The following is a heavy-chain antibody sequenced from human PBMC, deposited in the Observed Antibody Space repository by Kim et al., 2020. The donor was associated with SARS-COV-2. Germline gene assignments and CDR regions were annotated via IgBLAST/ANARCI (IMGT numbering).Heavy chain of an antibody. V-gene: IGHV1-24*01. CDR1: GYTLTELS. J-gene: IGHJ4*02. CDR3: ATWGTDPVLLWFREFDY. D-gene: IGHD3-10*01. Sequence: ASVKVSCKVSGYTLTELSMHWVRQAPGKGLEWMGGFDPEDGETIYAQKFQGRDTMTEDTSTDTAYMELSSLRSEDTAVYYCATWGTDPVLLWFREFDYWGQGTLVTVSS. CDR2: FDPEDGET.